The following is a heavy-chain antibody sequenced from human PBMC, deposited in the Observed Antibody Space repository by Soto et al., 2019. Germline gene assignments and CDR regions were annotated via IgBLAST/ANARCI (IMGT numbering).Heavy chain of an antibody. CDR1: GFTFSEYS. Sequence: HPGGSLRLSCAASGFTFSEYSFLWVRQAPGKGLEWLSFIANGDNPTFYSDSVKGRFTISRDNAKNSVYLQLNSLRADDSAVYYCARENGHCTDACNRGAFDIWGQGTMVTVSS. J-gene: IGHJ3*02. V-gene: IGHV3-48*04. CDR3: ARENGHCTDACNRGAFDI. D-gene: IGHD2-2*01. CDR2: IANGDNPT.